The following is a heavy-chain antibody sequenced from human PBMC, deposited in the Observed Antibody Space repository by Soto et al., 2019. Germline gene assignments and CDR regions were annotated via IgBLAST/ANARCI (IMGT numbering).Heavy chain of an antibody. D-gene: IGHD1-7*01. V-gene: IGHV4-34*01. CDR3: ARFRDSTGTTGFDY. CDR2: INHSGST. J-gene: IGHJ4*02. CDR1: GGSFSGYY. Sequence: SETLSLTCAVYGGSFSGYYWSWIRQPPGKGLEWIGEINHSGSTNYNPSLKSRVTISVDTSKNQFSLKLSSVTAADTAVYYCARFRDSTGTTGFDYWGQGTLVTVSS.